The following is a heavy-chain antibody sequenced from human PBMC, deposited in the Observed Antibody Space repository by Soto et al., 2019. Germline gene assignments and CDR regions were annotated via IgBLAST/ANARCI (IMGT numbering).Heavy chain of an antibody. CDR3: ARDSSPINYYESSGYSRRNSHGYGMDI. Sequence: PSKTLSLTCTVAYGSISNYYWTWIRQPAGKGLEWIGRIHSSGSTNYNPSLKSRLTMSVDTSKNRFSLRLNSVTAADTAVYYCARDSSPINYYESSGYSRRNSHGYGMDIWGQGTTGTVSS. CDR1: YGSISNYY. J-gene: IGHJ6*02. CDR2: IHSSGST. D-gene: IGHD3-22*01. V-gene: IGHV4-4*07.